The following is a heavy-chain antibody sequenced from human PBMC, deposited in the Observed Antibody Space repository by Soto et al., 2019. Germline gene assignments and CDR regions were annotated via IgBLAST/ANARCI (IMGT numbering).Heavy chain of an antibody. J-gene: IGHJ2*01. V-gene: IGHV3-23*01. CDR3: AKEALGYFDL. Sequence: EVQLLDSGEGLVQPGGSLRLSCAASEFTFSSYAMRWVLQAPGKGLEWVAVINIGGGTVYADSVKGRFAISRDNSKNTLSLQMNSLRAEDTAIYYCAKEALGYFDLWGRGTLVTVSS. CDR2: INIGGGT. CDR1: EFTFSSYA.